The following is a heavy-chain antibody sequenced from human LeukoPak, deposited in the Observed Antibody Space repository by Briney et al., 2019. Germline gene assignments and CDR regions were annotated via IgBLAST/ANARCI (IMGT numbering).Heavy chain of an antibody. V-gene: IGHV1-69*01. CDR1: GGTFGSYA. CDR2: IIPIFGTA. D-gene: IGHD2-15*01. J-gene: IGHJ6*02. Sequence: SVKVSFKASGGTFGSYAISWVRQAPGQGLEWMGGIIPIFGTANYAQKFQGRVTITADESTSTAYMELSSLRSEDTAVYYCARDLFIADYYYYYGMDVWGQGTTVTVSS. CDR3: ARDLFIADYYYYYGMDV.